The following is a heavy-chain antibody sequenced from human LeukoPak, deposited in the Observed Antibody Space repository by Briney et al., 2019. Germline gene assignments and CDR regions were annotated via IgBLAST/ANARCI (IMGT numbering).Heavy chain of an antibody. D-gene: IGHD2-21*01. Sequence: SETLSLTCIVSGGSISSYYWNWIRQSAGKGLEWIGRFYSSVSTDYNPSLKRRVTMSVDTSKNQFSLKLSSVTAADTAVYYCARGTYCGSDCYSFECWGQGTLVTVSS. CDR1: GGSISSYY. CDR3: ARGTYCGSDCYSFEC. CDR2: FYSSVST. V-gene: IGHV4-4*07. J-gene: IGHJ4*02.